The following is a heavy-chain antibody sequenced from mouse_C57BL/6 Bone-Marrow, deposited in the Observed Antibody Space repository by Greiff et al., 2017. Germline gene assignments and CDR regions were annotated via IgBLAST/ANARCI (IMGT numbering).Heavy chain of an antibody. V-gene: IGHV1-81*01. CDR1: GYTFTSYG. Sequence: VQLQQSGAELARPGASVKLSCKASGYTFTSYGISWVKQRTGQGLEWIGEIYPRSGITYYNEKFKGKSTLTADKSSSTAYMELRSLTSEDSAVYFCDYYGSSYFDYWGQGTTLTVSS. CDR2: IYPRSGIT. J-gene: IGHJ2*01. D-gene: IGHD1-1*01. CDR3: DYYGSSYFDY.